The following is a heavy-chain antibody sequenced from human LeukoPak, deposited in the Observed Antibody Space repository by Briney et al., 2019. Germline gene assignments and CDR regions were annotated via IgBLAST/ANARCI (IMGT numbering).Heavy chain of an antibody. V-gene: IGHV3-30*03. Sequence: GGSLRLSCAASGFTFSSYGMHWVGQAPGKGLEWVAVISYDGSNKYYADSVKGRFTISRDNSKNTLYLQMNSLRAEVTAVYYCARDTALGYWGQGTLVTVSS. D-gene: IGHD5-18*01. CDR3: ARDTALGY. J-gene: IGHJ4*02. CDR2: ISYDGSNK. CDR1: GFTFSSYG.